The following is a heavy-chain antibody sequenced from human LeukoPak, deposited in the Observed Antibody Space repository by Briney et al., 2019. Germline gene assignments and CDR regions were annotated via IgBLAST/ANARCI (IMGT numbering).Heavy chain of an antibody. CDR1: GFTFSSYS. D-gene: IGHD1-26*01. CDR2: MSYDDFNK. J-gene: IGHJ4*02. V-gene: IGHV3-30*03. CDR3: ARDRDVGAIGGADY. Sequence: GGSLRLSCAASGFTFSSYSMNWVRQAPGKGLEWVAVMSYDDFNKYYADSVKGRFTISRDNSKNTVYLQMNSLRAEDTAVYYCARDRDVGAIGGADYWGQGTLVTVSS.